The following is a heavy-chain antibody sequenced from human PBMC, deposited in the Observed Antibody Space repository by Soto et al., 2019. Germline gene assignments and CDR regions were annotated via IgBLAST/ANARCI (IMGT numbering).Heavy chain of an antibody. CDR3: ARIHWAQSSLDY. D-gene: IGHD6-19*01. J-gene: IGHJ4*02. V-gene: IGHV4-30-2*01. CDR2: VTHSGTA. CDR1: CGSSDSGAFS. Sequence: SETLSVTCAVSCGSSDSGAFSLSWIRQPPGKGLEWIGYVTHSGTAYSIPSLNGRLTLSVDSSQTQFSLKLTSVTAADSAFYYCARIHWAQSSLDYWGRGILVTVSS.